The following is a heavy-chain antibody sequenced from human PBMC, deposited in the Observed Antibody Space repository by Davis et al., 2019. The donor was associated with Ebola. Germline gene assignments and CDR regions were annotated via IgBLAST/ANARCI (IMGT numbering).Heavy chain of an antibody. CDR1: GGTFSSYA. Sequence: SVQVSCKASGGTFSSYAISWVRQPPGQGLQWMGGIIPLFGTANYAQKFQGSVTITADESTSTAYMELSSLRSEDTAVYYCAGSPDPPSPVGALGYWGQGTLVTVSS. J-gene: IGHJ4*02. V-gene: IGHV1-69*13. CDR2: IIPLFGTA. CDR3: AGSPDPPSPVGALGY. D-gene: IGHD1-26*01.